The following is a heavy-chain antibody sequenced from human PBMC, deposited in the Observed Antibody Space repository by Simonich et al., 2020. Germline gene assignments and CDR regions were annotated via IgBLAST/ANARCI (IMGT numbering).Heavy chain of an antibody. CDR2: ISSSSSTI. V-gene: IGHV3-48*01. CDR3: ARDSSYYAFDI. Sequence: EVQLVESGGGLVQPGGSLRLSCAASGFTFSSYSMNWVRQAPGKGLEWVSYISSSSSTIYYADSVKGRFTLSRDNAKNSLYLQMNSLRAEDTAVYYCARDSSYYAFDIWGQGTMVTVSS. CDR1: GFTFSSYS. J-gene: IGHJ3*02. D-gene: IGHD5-12*01.